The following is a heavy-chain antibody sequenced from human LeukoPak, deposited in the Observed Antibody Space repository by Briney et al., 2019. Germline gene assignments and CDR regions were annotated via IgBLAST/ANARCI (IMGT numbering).Heavy chain of an antibody. Sequence: GGSLRLSCAASGFTFSDYYMSWISQAPGKGLEWVSYISSSGSTKYYADSVKGRFPISRDNAKSSLYLQMNSRRADDTAVYCCASGPLERFAWGQGTLVTVSS. CDR2: ISSSGSTK. V-gene: IGHV3-11*04. CDR1: GFTFSDYY. J-gene: IGHJ5*02. CDR3: ASGPLERFA. D-gene: IGHD1-1*01.